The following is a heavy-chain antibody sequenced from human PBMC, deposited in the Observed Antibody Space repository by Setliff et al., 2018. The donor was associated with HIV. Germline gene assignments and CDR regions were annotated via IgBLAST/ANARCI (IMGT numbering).Heavy chain of an antibody. D-gene: IGHD6-13*01. CDR3: ARRMWQQDSKFMYYFDY. J-gene: IGHJ4*02. V-gene: IGHV5-51*01. CDR1: GYSFNTYW. CDR2: MYPGDSDH. Sequence: PGESLKISCKGTGYSFNTYWIGWVRQMPGKGLEWMGIMYPGDSDHRYSPSFQGQVTISADKSIRTAYLQWSSLKASDTAMYYCARRMWQQDSKFMYYFDYWGQGTLVTVSS.